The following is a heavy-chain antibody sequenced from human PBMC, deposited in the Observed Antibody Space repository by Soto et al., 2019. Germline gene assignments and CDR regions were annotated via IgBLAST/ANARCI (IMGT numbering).Heavy chain of an antibody. Sequence: QITLKESGPTLVKPALTLTLTCTFSGFSLTTSGVGVGWIRQPPGKALEWLALIYWNDDQYYIPSLKTRLTITKDTSRNQVVLTMTNMDPGDTATYYCAHKDPAADLTFDYWGQGSLLTVSS. CDR3: AHKDPAADLTFDY. V-gene: IGHV2-5*01. CDR2: IYWNDDQ. CDR1: GFSLTTSGVG. D-gene: IGHD6-13*01. J-gene: IGHJ4*02.